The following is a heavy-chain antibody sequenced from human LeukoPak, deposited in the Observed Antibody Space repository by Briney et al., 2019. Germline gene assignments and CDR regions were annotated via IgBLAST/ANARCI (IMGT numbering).Heavy chain of an antibody. Sequence: GGSLRLSCAASGFTFSSYSMNWVRQGPGKGLEWVSAISVSGNTYHADSVKGRFTISRDSSKNTLYLQMNSLRAGDAAVYYCAKAPVTTCSGAYCYHFDYWGQGTLVTVSS. D-gene: IGHD2-15*01. J-gene: IGHJ4*02. CDR1: GFTFSSYS. CDR3: AKAPVTTCSGAYCYHFDY. CDR2: ISVSGNT. V-gene: IGHV3-23*01.